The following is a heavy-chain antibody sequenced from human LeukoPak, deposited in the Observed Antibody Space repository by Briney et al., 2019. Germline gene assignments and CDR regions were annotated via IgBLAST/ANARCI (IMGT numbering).Heavy chain of an antibody. Sequence: SETLSLTCAVSGGPMMTGPYYWGWIRQPPGKGLEWLGSIFYDGTTCYSPSLKSRVSVSADTSRNQFSLRLTSASAADTAVYYCVRSGVVLQTGFDFWGQGALVTVSS. D-gene: IGHD3-16*01. CDR1: GGPMMTGPYY. CDR2: IFYDGTT. CDR3: VRSGVVLQTGFDF. J-gene: IGHJ4*02. V-gene: IGHV4-39*07.